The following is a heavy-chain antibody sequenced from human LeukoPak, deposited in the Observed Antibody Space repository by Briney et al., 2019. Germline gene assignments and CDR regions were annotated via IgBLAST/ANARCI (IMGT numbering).Heavy chain of an antibody. J-gene: IGHJ6*02. D-gene: IGHD6-13*01. Sequence: ASVKVSCKASGYTFTGYYMHWVRQAPGQGLEWMGWINPNSGGTSYAQKFQGRVTMTRDTSISTAYMELSRLRSDDTAVYYCARSIAAAGMVGMDVWGQGTTVTVSS. CDR1: GYTFTGYY. V-gene: IGHV1-2*02. CDR2: INPNSGGT. CDR3: ARSIAAAGMVGMDV.